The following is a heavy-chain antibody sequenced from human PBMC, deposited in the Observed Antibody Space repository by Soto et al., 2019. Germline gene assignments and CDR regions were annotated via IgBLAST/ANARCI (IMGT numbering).Heavy chain of an antibody. Sequence: GGSLILSCAASGFTFSSYAMSWVRQAPGKGLEWVSAISGSGGSTYYADSVKGRFTISRDNSKNTLYLQMQSLRAEDTAVYYCAKGRITFGGVIVSNWFDPSGQGTLVTVSA. CDR3: AKGRITFGGVIVSNWFDP. J-gene: IGHJ5*02. CDR1: GFTFSSYA. CDR2: ISGSGGST. D-gene: IGHD3-16*02. V-gene: IGHV3-23*01.